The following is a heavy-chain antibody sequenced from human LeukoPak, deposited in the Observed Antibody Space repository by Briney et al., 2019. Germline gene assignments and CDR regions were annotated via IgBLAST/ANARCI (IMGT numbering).Heavy chain of an antibody. CDR1: GITLSTSA. J-gene: IGHJ4*02. CDR2: IFGGTT. Sequence: GGSLRLSCAASGITLSTSAMSWVRQAPGKGLEWVSAIFGGTTYYRDSVKGRFTISRDNSKNTLYLQMNSLTAEDTAVYYCAIDDVSARLEKWGQGTLVTVSS. V-gene: IGHV3-23*01. D-gene: IGHD6-6*01. CDR3: AIDDVSARLEK.